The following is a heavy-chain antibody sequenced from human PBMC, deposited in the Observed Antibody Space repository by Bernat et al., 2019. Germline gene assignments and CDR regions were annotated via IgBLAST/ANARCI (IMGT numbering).Heavy chain of an antibody. CDR3: ARDMEGDYLDY. J-gene: IGHJ4*02. V-gene: IGHV3-33*01. CDR1: GFTFSSYG. CDR2: IWYDGSNK. D-gene: IGHD3-10*01. Sequence: QVQLVESGGGVVQPGRSLRLSCAASGFTFSSYGMHWVRQAPGKGLEWVAVIWYDGSNKYYADSVKGRFTISRENSKNTLYLQMNSLRAEDTAVYYCARDMEGDYLDYWGQGTLVTVSS.